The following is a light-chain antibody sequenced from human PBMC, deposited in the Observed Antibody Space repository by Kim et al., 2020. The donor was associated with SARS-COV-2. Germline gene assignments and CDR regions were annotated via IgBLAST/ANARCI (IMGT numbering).Light chain of an antibody. CDR2: RNY. Sequence: QSALTQPPSASGTPGQRVTVTCSGNSSNIGPNYVYWYQHFPGTAPKLLIFRNYQRPSGVPDRFSGSKSGTSASLAIIGLRSEDEADYHCAAWDDSLSGWVFGGGTKVTVL. J-gene: IGLJ3*02. CDR1: SSNIGPNY. V-gene: IGLV1-47*01. CDR3: AAWDDSLSGWV.